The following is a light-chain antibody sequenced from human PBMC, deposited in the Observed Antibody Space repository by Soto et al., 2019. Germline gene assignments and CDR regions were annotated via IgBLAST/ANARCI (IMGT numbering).Light chain of an antibody. V-gene: IGKV1-5*01. CDR3: QQYNSYSQT. J-gene: IGKJ2*01. CDR1: QSISSW. Sequence: DLQMPQSPSTLSASVGVRVTITCRASQSISSWLAWYQQKPRKAPKLLIYDSSSLASGVPSRFSGSGSGTEFTLTISSLQPDDFATYYCQQYNSYSQTFGQGTKLEIK. CDR2: DSS.